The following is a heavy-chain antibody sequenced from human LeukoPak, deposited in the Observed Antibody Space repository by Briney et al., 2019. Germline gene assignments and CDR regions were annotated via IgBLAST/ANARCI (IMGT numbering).Heavy chain of an antibody. CDR3: ARVFGYSSGWHHFDF. CDR1: GYIFTGYY. V-gene: IGHV1-18*04. Sequence: ASVKVSCKASGYIFTGYYMHWVRQAPGQGLEYMGWISAYNGNTNYAQKVEGRVTMTTDTSTSTAYMELRSLRSDDTAVYYCARVFGYSSGWHHFDFWGQGTLVTVSS. J-gene: IGHJ4*02. D-gene: IGHD6-19*01. CDR2: ISAYNGNT.